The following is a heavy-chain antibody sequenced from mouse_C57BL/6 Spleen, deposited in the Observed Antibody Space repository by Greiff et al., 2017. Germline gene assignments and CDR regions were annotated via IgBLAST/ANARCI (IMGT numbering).Heavy chain of an antibody. CDR1: GFTFSDFY. CDR3: ARGKRYAMDY. Sequence: EVKLMESGGGLVQSGRSLRLSCATSGFTFSDFYMEWVRQAPGKGLEWIAASRNKANDYTTEYSASVKGRFIVSRDTSQSILYLQMNALRAEDTAIYYCARGKRYAMDYWGQGTSVTVSS. J-gene: IGHJ4*01. CDR2: SRNKANDYTT. V-gene: IGHV7-1*01.